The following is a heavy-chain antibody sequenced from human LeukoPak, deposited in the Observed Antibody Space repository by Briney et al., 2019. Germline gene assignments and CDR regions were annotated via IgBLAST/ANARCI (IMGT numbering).Heavy chain of an antibody. CDR1: GGSISSYY. D-gene: IGHD6-19*01. CDR2: IYSSGST. V-gene: IGHV4-59*01. J-gene: IGHJ4*02. CDR3: ARGPRSYSSGWYNVY. Sequence: SETLSLTCTVSGGSISSYYWSWIRQPPGKGLEWIGYIYSSGSTNCNPSLKSRVTISVDTSKNQFSLKLSSVTAADTAVYYCARGPRSYSSGWYNVYWGQGTLVTVSS.